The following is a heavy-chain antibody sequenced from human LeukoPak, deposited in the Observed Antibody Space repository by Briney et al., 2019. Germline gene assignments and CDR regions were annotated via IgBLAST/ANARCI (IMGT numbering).Heavy chain of an antibody. D-gene: IGHD1-7*01. J-gene: IGHJ3*02. CDR1: GYTLTELS. V-gene: IGHV1-24*01. CDR2: FDPEDGET. CDR3: ATGGKLELYSMPDAFDI. Sequence: ASVKVSCKVSGYTLTELSMHWVREAPGKGLEWMGGFDPEDGETIYAQKFQGRVTMTEDTSTDTAYMELSSLRSEDTAVYYCATGGKLELYSMPDAFDIWGQGTMVTVSS.